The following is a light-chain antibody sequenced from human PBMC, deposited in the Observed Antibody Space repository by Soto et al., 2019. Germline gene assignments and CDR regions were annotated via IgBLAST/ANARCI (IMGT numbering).Light chain of an antibody. CDR1: SSDVGGYNY. V-gene: IGLV2-14*01. J-gene: IGLJ1*01. CDR2: EVS. CDR3: TSYRSPSTRYV. Sequence: QSVLTQPASVSGSPGQSITISCTGTSSDVGGYNYVSWYQQNPGKAPKLMIYEVSNRPSGVSNRFSGSKSGNTASLTISGLQAEDESDYYCTSYRSPSTRYVFGSGIKVTV.